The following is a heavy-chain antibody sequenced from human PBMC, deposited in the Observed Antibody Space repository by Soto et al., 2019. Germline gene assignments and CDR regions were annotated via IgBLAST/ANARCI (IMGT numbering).Heavy chain of an antibody. J-gene: IGHJ6*02. CDR2: IYYSGST. Sequence: SETLSLTCTVSGGSISSYYWSWIRQPPGKGLEWIGYIYYSGSTNYNPSLKSRVTISVDTSKNQFSLKLSSVTAADTAVYYCARLFKRSTSGEAPRAYGMDVWGQGTTVTVSS. CDR3: ARLFKRSTSGEAPRAYGMDV. D-gene: IGHD2-2*01. V-gene: IGHV4-59*01. CDR1: GGSISSYY.